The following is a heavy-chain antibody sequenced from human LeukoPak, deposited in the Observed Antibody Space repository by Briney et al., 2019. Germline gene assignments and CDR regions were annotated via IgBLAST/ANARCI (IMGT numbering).Heavy chain of an antibody. V-gene: IGHV1-69*13. CDR2: IIPIFGTA. CDR1: GGTFSSYA. D-gene: IGHD3-10*01. Sequence: EASVKVSCKASGGTFSSYAISWVRQAPGQGLEWMGGIIPIFGTANYAQKFQGRVTITADESTSTAYMELSSLRSEDTAVYYCARSVRYYYGSGSLYYYGMDVWGKGTTVTVSS. CDR3: ARSVRYYYGSGSLYYYGMDV. J-gene: IGHJ6*04.